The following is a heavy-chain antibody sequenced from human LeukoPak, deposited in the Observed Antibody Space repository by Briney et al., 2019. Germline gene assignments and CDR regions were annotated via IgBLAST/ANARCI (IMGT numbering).Heavy chain of an antibody. D-gene: IGHD3-22*01. CDR1: GYTFTSYG. J-gene: IGHJ4*02. V-gene: IGHV1-18*01. CDR2: ISAYNGNT. CDR3: AREGFYDSSGSPVY. Sequence: GASVKVSCKASGYTFTSYGISWVRQAPGQGLEWMGWISAYNGNTNYAQKLQGRVTMTTDTSTSTAYMELRSLRSDDTAVYYCAREGFYDSSGSPVYWGQGTLVTVSS.